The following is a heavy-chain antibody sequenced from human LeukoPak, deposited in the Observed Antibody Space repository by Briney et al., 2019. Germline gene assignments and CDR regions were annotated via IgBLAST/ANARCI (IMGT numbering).Heavy chain of an antibody. D-gene: IGHD5-18*01. J-gene: IGHJ4*02. CDR2: INHSGST. CDR1: GGSFSGYY. CDR3: AREWAMETY. Sequence: SETLSLTCAVYGGSFSGYYWSWIRQPPGKGLEWIGEINHSGSTNYNPSLKSRVTISVDTSMNQFSLKLSSVTAADTAVYYCAREWAMETYWGQGTLVTVSS. V-gene: IGHV4-34*01.